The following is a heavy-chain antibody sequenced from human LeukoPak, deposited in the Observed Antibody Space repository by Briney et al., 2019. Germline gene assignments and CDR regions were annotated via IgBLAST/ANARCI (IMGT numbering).Heavy chain of an antibody. CDR1: GGSIRSYH. D-gene: IGHD6-13*01. CDR3: ARVETEGSSWYGVHYFDF. CDR2: IYYGGSA. J-gene: IGHJ4*02. V-gene: IGHV4-59*08. Sequence: SETLSLTCTVSGGSIRSYHWSWIRQPAGKGLEWMGHIYYGGSANYNPSLKSRVTISVDTSKDQFSLKLNSVTAADTAMYYCARVETEGSSWYGVHYFDFWGQGTQVTVSS.